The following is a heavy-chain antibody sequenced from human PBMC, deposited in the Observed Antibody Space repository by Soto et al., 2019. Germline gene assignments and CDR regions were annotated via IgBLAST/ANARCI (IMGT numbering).Heavy chain of an antibody. V-gene: IGHV4-30-2*01. Sequence: LSLTCTVSGGSINNGNYYRSWIRQPPGKGLEWIGYIFPSGTTYYNPSLKSRVTISIDVSKNQFSLSLRSSTAADTAVYYCARSREFDYWSQGTLVTVSS. CDR1: GGSINNGNYY. CDR3: ARSREFDY. J-gene: IGHJ4*02. CDR2: IFPSGTT.